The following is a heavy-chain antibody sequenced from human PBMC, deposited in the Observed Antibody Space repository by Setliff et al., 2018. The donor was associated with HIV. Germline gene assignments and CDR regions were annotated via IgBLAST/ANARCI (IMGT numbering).Heavy chain of an antibody. CDR2: IGTAVDT. CDR3: ARTAYYRDSSGYYSVAFDM. D-gene: IGHD3-22*01. Sequence: TGGSLRLSCAASGFTFVNHDIEWVRQAPGKGLEWVSHIGTAVDTYYLDSVKCRFTISREDARNSGYLQMNSLRDDDTAVYFCARTAYYRDSSGYYSVAFDMWGPETMVTVSS. J-gene: IGHJ3*02. CDR1: GFTFVNHD. V-gene: IGHV3-13*01.